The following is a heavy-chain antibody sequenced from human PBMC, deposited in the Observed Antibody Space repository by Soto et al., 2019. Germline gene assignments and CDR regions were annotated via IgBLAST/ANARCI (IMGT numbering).Heavy chain of an antibody. CDR1: GYTFTSYY. D-gene: IGHD3-3*01. CDR2: INPSGGST. V-gene: IGHV1-46*03. J-gene: IGHJ4*02. CDR3: ARGERTYYDFWSGPVRMDY. Sequence: ASVKVSCKASGYTFTSYYMHWVRQAPGQGLEWMGIINPSGGSTSYAQKFQGRVTMTRDTSTSTVYMELSSLRSEDTAVYYCARGERTYYDFWSGPVRMDYWGQGTLVTVSS.